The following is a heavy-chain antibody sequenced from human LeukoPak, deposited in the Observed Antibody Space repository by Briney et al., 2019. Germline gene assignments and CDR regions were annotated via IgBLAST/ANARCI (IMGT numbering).Heavy chain of an antibody. V-gene: IGHV5-51*01. J-gene: IGHJ4*02. D-gene: IGHD4-23*01. CDR3: ARHVYYGGNSPFDY. Sequence: KVSCKASGYTFTGYYMHWVRQMPGKGLEWMGIIYPGDSDTRYSPSFQGQVTISADKSISTAYLQWSSLKASDTAMYYCARHVYYGGNSPFDYWGQGTLVTVSS. CDR1: GYTFTGYY. CDR2: IYPGDSDT.